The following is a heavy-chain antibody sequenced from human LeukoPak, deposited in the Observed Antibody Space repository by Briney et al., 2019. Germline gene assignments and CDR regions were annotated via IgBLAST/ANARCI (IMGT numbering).Heavy chain of an antibody. V-gene: IGHV3-7*01. D-gene: IGHD4-23*01. CDR3: ARRTVVAREDY. J-gene: IGHJ4*02. Sequence: GGSLRLSCAASGFTFSTYWMSWVRQSPGKGLEWVANINQDGSEKNYVDSVKGRFTISRDNAKNSLSLQMNSLGVEDTAVYYCARRTVVAREDYWGQGTLVTVSS. CDR1: GFTFSTYW. CDR2: INQDGSEK.